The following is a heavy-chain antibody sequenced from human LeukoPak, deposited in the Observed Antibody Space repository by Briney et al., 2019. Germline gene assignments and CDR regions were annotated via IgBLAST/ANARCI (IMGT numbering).Heavy chain of an antibody. J-gene: IGHJ4*02. Sequence: GGSLRLSCAASGFAVSSNHMNWVRQAPGKGLEWVAFIRYDGSNKYYADSVKGRFTISRDNSKNTLYLQMNSLRAEDTAVYYCAKVANYPGSIAARDFDYWGQGTLVTVSS. D-gene: IGHD6-6*01. CDR1: GFAVSSNH. V-gene: IGHV3-30*02. CDR3: AKVANYPGSIAARDFDY. CDR2: IRYDGSNK.